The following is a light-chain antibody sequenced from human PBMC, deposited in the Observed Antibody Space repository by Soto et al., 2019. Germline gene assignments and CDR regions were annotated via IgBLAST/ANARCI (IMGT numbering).Light chain of an antibody. J-gene: IGKJ3*01. CDR3: QQAHTFPFT. Sequence: DIQMTQSPSTLSASVGDRITITCRASQSVSRRLAWFQQKPGKAPKLLIYDASSLESGVPSRFSGRGSGTEFTLTISSLQPEDYATYFCQQAHTFPFTFGPGTKVDIK. CDR2: DAS. V-gene: IGKV1-5*01. CDR1: QSVSRR.